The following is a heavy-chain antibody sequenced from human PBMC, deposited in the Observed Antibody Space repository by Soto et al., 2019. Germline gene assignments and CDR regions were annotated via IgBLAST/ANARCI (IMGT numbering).Heavy chain of an antibody. CDR1: GFIFSDYA. J-gene: IGHJ4*02. CDR3: AKDKSVGARGARDVYFDF. CDR2: ISGSGNNI. V-gene: IGHV3-23*01. Sequence: EVHLLESGGGLVQPGGFRRLSCAVSGFIFSDYAMSWVRQAPGQGLQWVASISGSGNNIYYADSVKGRFTISRDNPENRLYIQLNSRTADDTAVYYCAKDKSVGARGARDVYFDFWGQGALVTVSS. D-gene: IGHD1-26*01.